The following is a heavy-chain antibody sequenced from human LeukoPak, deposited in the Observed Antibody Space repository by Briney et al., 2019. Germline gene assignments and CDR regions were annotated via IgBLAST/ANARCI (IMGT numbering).Heavy chain of an antibody. CDR1: GFTFSSYA. V-gene: IGHV3-23*01. J-gene: IGHJ4*02. Sequence: GGSLRLSCAASGFTFSSYAMSWVRQAPGKGLEWVSAISGSGGSTYYADSVKGRFTISRDNSKNTLYLQMNSLRAEDTAVYYCAKDLEYYYDSSGYLWGQGTQVTVSS. D-gene: IGHD3-22*01. CDR2: ISGSGGST. CDR3: AKDLEYYYDSSGYL.